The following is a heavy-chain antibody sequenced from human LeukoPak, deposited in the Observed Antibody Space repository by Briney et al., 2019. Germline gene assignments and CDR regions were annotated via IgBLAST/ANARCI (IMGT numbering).Heavy chain of an antibody. J-gene: IGHJ4*02. V-gene: IGHV1-2*02. CDR1: GYTFTGYY. CDR3: ARYYDFWSGPSSRYFDY. CDR2: INPNSGGT. Sequence: ASVKVSCKASGYTFTGYYMHWVRQAPGQGLEWMGWINPNSGGTNYAQKLQGRVTMTRDTSISTAYMELSRLRSDDTAVYYCARYYDFWSGPSSRYFDYWGQGTLVTVSS. D-gene: IGHD3-3*01.